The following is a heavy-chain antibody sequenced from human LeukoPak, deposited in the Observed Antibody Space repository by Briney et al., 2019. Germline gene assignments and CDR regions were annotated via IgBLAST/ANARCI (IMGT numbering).Heavy chain of an antibody. CDR3: ASEYRQLWLADAFDI. D-gene: IGHD5-18*01. CDR1: GGSISSSSYY. V-gene: IGHV4-39*07. CDR2: IYHSGST. J-gene: IGHJ3*02. Sequence: SETLSLTCTVSGGSISSSSYYWGWIRQPPGKGLEWIGSIYHSGSTYYNPSLKSRVTIAVETSKNQFSLKLSSVTAADTAVYYCASEYRQLWLADAFDIWGQGTMVTVSS.